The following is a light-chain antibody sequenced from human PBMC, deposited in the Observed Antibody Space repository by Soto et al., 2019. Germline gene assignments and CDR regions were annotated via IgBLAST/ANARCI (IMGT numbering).Light chain of an antibody. CDR3: QQYNSYST. CDR1: KSISSW. CDR2: KAS. V-gene: IGKV1-5*03. Sequence: DIQMTQSPSTLSASVGDRVTITCRASKSISSWLAWYQQKPGKAPKLLIYKASSLESGVPSRFSGSGSGTQITVTIRSLQPDDFATYYCQQYNSYSTFGQGTKVEIK. J-gene: IGKJ1*01.